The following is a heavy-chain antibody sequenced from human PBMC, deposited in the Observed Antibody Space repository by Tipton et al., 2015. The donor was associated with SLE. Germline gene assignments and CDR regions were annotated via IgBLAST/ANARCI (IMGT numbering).Heavy chain of an antibody. Sequence: TLSLTCIVSGASIGSSSSSWAWIRQSPNKGLEWIGNIYYDGNTYYNPSLKSRVTISADTSKNVFSLRLSSVTAADTAMYYCARLRREHQLVRLAWLWGQGTLVTVSS. CDR3: ARLRREHQLVRLAWL. D-gene: IGHD1-1*01. V-gene: IGHV4-39*07. CDR1: GASIGSSSSS. J-gene: IGHJ4*02. CDR2: IYYDGNT.